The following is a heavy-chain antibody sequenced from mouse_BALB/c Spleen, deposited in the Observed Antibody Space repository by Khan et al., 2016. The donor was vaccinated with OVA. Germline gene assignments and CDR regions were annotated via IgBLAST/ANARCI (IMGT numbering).Heavy chain of an antibody. V-gene: IGHV1-76*01. Sequence: QMQLEESGAELVRPGASVKLSCKTSGYIFTSYWIHWVKQRSGQGLEWIARIYPGTDNSYYNEKFKDKATLTADKSSSTAYMQLSSLKSEDSDVYVCAREDALYHFDHWGQGTTRTVSS. CDR2: IYPGTDNS. CDR1: GYIFTSYW. CDR3: AREDALYHFDH. J-gene: IGHJ2*01.